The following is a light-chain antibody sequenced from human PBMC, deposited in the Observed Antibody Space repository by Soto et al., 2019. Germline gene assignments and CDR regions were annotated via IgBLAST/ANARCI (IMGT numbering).Light chain of an antibody. CDR3: QQYNNWPRT. CDR2: GAS. Sequence: EIVMTQSPATLSVSPGERATLSCRASQSVSSNLAWYQQKPGQAPRFIIFGASTRATGIPARFSGSGSGTEFTLTISSLQSEDFAVYYCQQYNNWPRTFGQGTQVEIK. CDR1: QSVSSN. V-gene: IGKV3-15*01. J-gene: IGKJ1*01.